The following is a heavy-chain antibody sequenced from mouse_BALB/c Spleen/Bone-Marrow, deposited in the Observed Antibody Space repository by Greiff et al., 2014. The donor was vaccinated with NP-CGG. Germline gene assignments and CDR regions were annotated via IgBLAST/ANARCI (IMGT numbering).Heavy chain of an antibody. J-gene: IGHJ2*01. CDR1: GYTFTSYW. V-gene: IGHV1-69*02. CDR3: TRSGGYYFDY. Sequence: QVQLQQSGAELVRPGASVKLSCKASGYTFTSYWISWMRQRPGQGLEWIGNIYPSDSYTNYNQKFKDKATLTVDKSSSTAYMQLSSPTSEDSAVYYCTRSGGYYFDYWGQGTTLTVSS. CDR2: IYPSDSYT.